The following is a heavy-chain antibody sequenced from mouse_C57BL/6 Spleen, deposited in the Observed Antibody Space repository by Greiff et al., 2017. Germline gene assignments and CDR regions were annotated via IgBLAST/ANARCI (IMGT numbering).Heavy chain of an antibody. D-gene: IGHD1-1*01. CDR1: GFTFSNYW. CDR3: TGGYSSSDFDY. Sequence: EVMLVESGGGLVQPGGSMKLSCVASGFTFSNYWMNWVRQSPEKGLEWVAQIRLKSDNYATHYAESVKGRFTISRDDSKSSVYLQMNNLRAEDTGIYYCTGGYSSSDFDYWGQGTTLTVSS. CDR2: IRLKSDNYAT. J-gene: IGHJ2*01. V-gene: IGHV6-3*01.